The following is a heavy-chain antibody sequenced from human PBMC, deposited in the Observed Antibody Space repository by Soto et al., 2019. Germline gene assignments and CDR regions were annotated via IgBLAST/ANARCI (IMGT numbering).Heavy chain of an antibody. V-gene: IGHV3-30*03. CDR2: ISPDGDHT. CDR1: GSTFSDYN. CDR3: VRGPNHGAVDI. J-gene: IGHJ3*02. Sequence: QVHLVESGGDMVQPGRSLRLSCAASGSTFSDYNIHWVRQAPRKGLEWVANISPDGDHTYYAEYVKGRFTISRDNVRNSVYLQVNALRPEDTAVYHCVRGPNHGAVDIWGQGTLVTVSS.